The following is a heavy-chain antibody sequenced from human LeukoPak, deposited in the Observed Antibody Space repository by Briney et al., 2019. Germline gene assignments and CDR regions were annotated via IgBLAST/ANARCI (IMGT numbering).Heavy chain of an antibody. V-gene: IGHV1-3*01. Sequence: ASVKVSCKASGYTFTSYAMHWVRQAPGQRLEWMGWINAGNGNTKYSQKFQGRVTITRDTSASTAYMELSSLRSEDTAVYYCARDYGSGSYYKKDPLYWYFDLWGRGTLVTVSS. D-gene: IGHD3-10*01. CDR2: INAGNGNT. CDR1: GYTFTSYA. CDR3: ARDYGSGSYYKKDPLYWYFDL. J-gene: IGHJ2*01.